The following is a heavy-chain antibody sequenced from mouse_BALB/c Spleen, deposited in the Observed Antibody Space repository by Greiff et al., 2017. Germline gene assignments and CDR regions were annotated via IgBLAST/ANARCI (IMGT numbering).Heavy chain of an antibody. V-gene: IGHV5-12-2*01. D-gene: IGHD2-2*01. CDR3: ARHEGLYYFDY. CDR1: GFTFSSYT. J-gene: IGHJ2*01. Sequence: EVKLMESGGGLVQPGGSLKLSCAASGFTFSSYTMSWVRQTPEKRLEWVAYISNGGGSTYYPDTVKGRFTISRDNAKNTLYLQMSSLKSEDTAMYYCARHEGLYYFDYWGQGTTLTVSS. CDR2: ISNGGGST.